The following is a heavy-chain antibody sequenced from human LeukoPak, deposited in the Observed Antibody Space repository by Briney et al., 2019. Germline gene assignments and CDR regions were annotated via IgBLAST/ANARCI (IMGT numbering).Heavy chain of an antibody. V-gene: IGHV1-2*02. CDR2: INPNSSGT. CDR3: ARDLSSSGCL. D-gene: IGHD6-19*01. Sequence: ASVKLSCNASGYTFTVYYMHWVRHGPAQGLEWMGWINPNSSGTNYAHKFQDRVTMTRDTSISTAYMELSRLRSGGTAVYYCARDLSSSGCLWGQGTLVSVSS. J-gene: IGHJ4*02. CDR1: GYTFTVYY.